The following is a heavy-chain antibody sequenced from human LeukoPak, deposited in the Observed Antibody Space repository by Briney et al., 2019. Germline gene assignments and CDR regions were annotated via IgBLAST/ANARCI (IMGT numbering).Heavy chain of an antibody. CDR1: GYTFTSYY. Sequence: ASVKVSCKASGYTFTSYYMHWVRQAPGQGLEWMGIINPSGGSTSYAQKFQGRVTMTRDTSISTAYMELSRLRSDDTAVYYCARAYYYYMDVWGKGTTVTVSS. CDR2: INPSGGST. CDR3: ARAYYYYMDV. J-gene: IGHJ6*03. V-gene: IGHV1-46*01.